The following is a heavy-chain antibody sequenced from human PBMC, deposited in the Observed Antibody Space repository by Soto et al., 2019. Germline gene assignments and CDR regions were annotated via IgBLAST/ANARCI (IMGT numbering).Heavy chain of an antibody. V-gene: IGHV4-34*01. CDR1: GGSFSGYY. D-gene: IGHD6-13*01. CDR3: AKVFPGIAAAWPGVMDV. Sequence: SETLSLTCAVYGGSFSGYYWSWIRQPPGKGLEWIGEINHSGSTNYNPSLKSRVTISVDTSKNQFSLKLSSVTAVDTAVYYCAKVFPGIAAAWPGVMDVWGQGTTVTVSS. J-gene: IGHJ6*02. CDR2: INHSGST.